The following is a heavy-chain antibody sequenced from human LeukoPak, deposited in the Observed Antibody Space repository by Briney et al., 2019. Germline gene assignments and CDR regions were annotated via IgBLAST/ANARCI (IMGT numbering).Heavy chain of an antibody. V-gene: IGHV3-53*01. CDR1: GFSVSSNY. Sequence: GGSLRLSCAASGFSVSSNYMSWVRQAPGKGLEWVSVIYSGGSTYYADSVKGRFTISRDNAKNTLYLQMSSLRAEDTAVYFCARGYYEMDVWGQGTTVTVSS. J-gene: IGHJ6*02. CDR2: IYSGGST. CDR3: ARGYYEMDV.